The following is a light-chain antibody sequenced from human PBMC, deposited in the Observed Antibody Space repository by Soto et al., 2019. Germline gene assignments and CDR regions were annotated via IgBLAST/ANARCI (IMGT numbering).Light chain of an antibody. V-gene: IGLV2-11*01. J-gene: IGLJ1*01. CDR2: DVS. CDR3: CSFAGTYSYV. CDR1: SSDVGGYNY. Sequence: QSVLTQPRSVSGSPGQSVTVSCTGTSSDVGGYNYVSWYQQHPGKTPKLIIFDVSKRPLGVPDRFSGSKSGKTASLTIAGLQAEDEADYYCCSFAGTYSYVFGTGTKVTVL.